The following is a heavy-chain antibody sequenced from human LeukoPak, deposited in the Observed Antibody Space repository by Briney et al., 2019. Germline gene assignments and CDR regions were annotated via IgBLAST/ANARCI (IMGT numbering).Heavy chain of an antibody. J-gene: IGHJ4*02. D-gene: IGHD6-19*01. V-gene: IGHV6-1*01. CDR2: TYYRYKWKN. CDR3: TREGGGAEAAFDY. CDR1: GDSVSSSSAC. Sequence: SQTLSLSCVISGDSVSSSSACWNWIRQSPSRGLEWLGRTYYRYKWKNDYAVSVKSRITDNPDKSKNQSTHHLNSGNPDDKDVYYCTREGGGAEAAFDYWGQGTLVTVSS.